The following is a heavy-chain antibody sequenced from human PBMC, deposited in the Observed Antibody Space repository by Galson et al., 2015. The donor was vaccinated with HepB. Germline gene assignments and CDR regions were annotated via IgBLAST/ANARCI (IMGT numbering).Heavy chain of an antibody. CDR3: AKAQDYYYESSTYYSGFDS. J-gene: IGHJ4*02. CDR2: ISGSSGST. D-gene: IGHD3-22*01. V-gene: IGHV3-23*01. CDR1: GFTFSTYA. Sequence: SLRLSCAASGFTFSTYAMSWVRQAPGKGLEWVSGISGSSGSTNYADSVKGRFTISRDNSEDTLYLQMNSLRADDTAVYYCAKAQDYYYESSTYYSGFDSWGQGTLITVSS.